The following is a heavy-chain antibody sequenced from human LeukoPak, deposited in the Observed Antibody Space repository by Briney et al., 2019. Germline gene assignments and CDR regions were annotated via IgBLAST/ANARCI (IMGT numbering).Heavy chain of an antibody. CDR2: INPSRNT. D-gene: IGHD1-26*01. J-gene: IGHJ5*02. CDR1: GGSFSGYY. Sequence: SETLSLTCAVFGGSFSGYYWNWIRQPPGKGLEWIGQINPSRNTNYNPSLKSRVTISVDTSKNQFSLKTRSVTAADTAVYYCARDRAVLQDYYQFDPWGQGTLVTVSS. V-gene: IGHV4-34*01. CDR3: ARDRAVLQDYYQFDP.